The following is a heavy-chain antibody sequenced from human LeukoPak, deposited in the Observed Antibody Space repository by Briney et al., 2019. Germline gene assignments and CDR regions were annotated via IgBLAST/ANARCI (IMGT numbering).Heavy chain of an antibody. D-gene: IGHD3-10*01. CDR1: GYTFTSYY. V-gene: IGHV1-46*01. CDR2: INPSGGST. CDR3: AREGLLWFGELPYNWFDP. J-gene: IGHJ5*02. Sequence: ASVKVTCKASGYTFTSYYMHWVRQAPGQGLEWMGIINPSGGSTSYAQKFQGRVTMTRDTSTSTVYMELSSLRSEDTAVYYCAREGLLWFGELPYNWFDPWGQGTLVTVSS.